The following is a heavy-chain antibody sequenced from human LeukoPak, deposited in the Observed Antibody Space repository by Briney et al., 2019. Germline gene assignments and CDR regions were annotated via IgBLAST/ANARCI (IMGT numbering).Heavy chain of an antibody. D-gene: IGHD4-17*01. J-gene: IGHJ4*02. CDR2: ISATGSTT. CDR1: RFTFNNYA. V-gene: IGHV3-23*01. CDR3: AKPRAWDYGDFYLEY. Sequence: GGSLRLSCAASRFTFNNYAMSWVRQAPGKGLEWVSSISATGSTTYYADSVKGRFTISRDNSPNTPYLQLNNLRAEDTALYYFAKPRAWDYGDFYLEYWGQGTLVTVSS.